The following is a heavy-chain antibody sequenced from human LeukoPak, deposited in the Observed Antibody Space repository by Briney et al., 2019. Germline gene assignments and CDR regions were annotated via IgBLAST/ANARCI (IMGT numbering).Heavy chain of an antibody. CDR1: GFTFSTYS. CDR3: AKFIAAPFYFDY. D-gene: IGHD6-13*01. CDR2: ISSSSSYI. J-gene: IGHJ4*02. Sequence: GGSLRLSCAASGFTFSTYSMNWVRQAPGKGLEWVSSISSSSSYIYYADSVKGRFTISRDNAKNSLYLQMNSLRAEDTAVYYCAKFIAAPFYFDYWGQGTLVTVSS. V-gene: IGHV3-21*01.